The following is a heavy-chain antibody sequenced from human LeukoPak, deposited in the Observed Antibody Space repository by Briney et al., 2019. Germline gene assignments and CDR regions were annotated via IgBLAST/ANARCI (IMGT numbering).Heavy chain of an antibody. CDR3: ARGSGTYAMNFDY. CDR2: IYHSENI. Sequence: PSETLSLTCSVSGCSISSGYYWGWIRQPPGKGLEWIGSIYHSENINYNPSLKSPVTISVDTSKNQFSLKLSAVTAADTAVYYCARGSGTYAMNFDYWGQGTLVTVSS. V-gene: IGHV4-38-2*02. J-gene: IGHJ4*02. CDR1: GCSISSGYY. D-gene: IGHD3-10*01.